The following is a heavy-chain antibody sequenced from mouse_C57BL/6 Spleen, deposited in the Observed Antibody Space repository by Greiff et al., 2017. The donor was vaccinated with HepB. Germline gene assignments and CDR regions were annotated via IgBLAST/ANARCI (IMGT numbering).Heavy chain of an antibody. Sequence: EVKLQESGAELVRPGASVKLSCTASCFNIKDDYMHWVKQRPEQGLEWIGWIDPENGDTEYASKFQGKATITADTSSNTAYLQLSSLTSEDTAVYYCTTGVLRYRAWFAYWGQGTLVTVSA. CDR3: TTGVLRYRAWFAY. CDR2: IDPENGDT. V-gene: IGHV14-4*01. D-gene: IGHD1-1*01. CDR1: CFNIKDDY. J-gene: IGHJ3*01.